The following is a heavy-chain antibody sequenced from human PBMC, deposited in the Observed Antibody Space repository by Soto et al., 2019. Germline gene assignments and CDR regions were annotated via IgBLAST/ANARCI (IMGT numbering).Heavy chain of an antibody. CDR3: ARVGPSGPLDY. J-gene: IGHJ4*02. D-gene: IGHD1-26*01. CDR2: ISYDGSNK. V-gene: IGHV3-30-3*01. CDR1: GLTLSSYA. Sequence: SLRLSWAASGLTLSSYAMHWVRQAPGKGLEWVAVISYDGSNKYYADSVKGRFTISRDNSKNTLYLQMNSLRADDTAVYYCARVGPSGPLDYCGQGTLVTVSS.